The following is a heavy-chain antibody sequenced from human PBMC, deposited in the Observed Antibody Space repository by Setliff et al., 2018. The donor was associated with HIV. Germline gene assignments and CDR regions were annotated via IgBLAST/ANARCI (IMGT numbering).Heavy chain of an antibody. Sequence: PSETLSLTCAVSGYSISSGYYWGWIRQPPGKGLEWIGFVSYTGTTHYNPSLKSRLTISIDTSENQFSLKLSSVTAADTAVYYCASLNYYDSSGYYPHWGQGTLVTVSS. V-gene: IGHV4-38-2*01. CDR1: GYSISSGYY. CDR3: ASLNYYDSSGYYPH. D-gene: IGHD3-22*01. CDR2: VSYTGTT. J-gene: IGHJ4*02.